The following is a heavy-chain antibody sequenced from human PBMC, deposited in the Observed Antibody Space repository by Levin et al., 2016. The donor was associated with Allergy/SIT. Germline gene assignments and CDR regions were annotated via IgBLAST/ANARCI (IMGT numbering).Heavy chain of an antibody. D-gene: IGHD2-15*01. V-gene: IGHV3-21*01. J-gene: IGHJ6*02. CDR2: ISSSSSYI. Sequence: GESLKISCAASGFTFSSYSMNWVRQAPGKGLEWVSSISSSSSYIYYADSVKGRFTISRDNAKNSLYLQMNSLRAEDTAVYYCARELAVVVVAQPLGYYGMDVWGQGTTVTVSS. CDR3: ARELAVVVVAQPLGYYGMDV. CDR1: GFTFSSYS.